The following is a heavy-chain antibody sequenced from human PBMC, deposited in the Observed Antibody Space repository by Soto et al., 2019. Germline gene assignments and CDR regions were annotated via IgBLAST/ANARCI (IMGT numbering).Heavy chain of an antibody. D-gene: IGHD3-3*01. V-gene: IGHV3-33*01. J-gene: IGHJ6*02. Sequence: PWGALRLSCAASGFTFSSYGMHWVRQAPGKGLEWVAVIWYDGSNKYYADSVKGRFTISRDNSKNTLYLQMNSLRAEDTAVYYCARDRGVSSYDFWSGYWPNYYYYGMDVWGQGTTVTVSS. CDR3: ARDRGVSSYDFWSGYWPNYYYYGMDV. CDR2: IWYDGSNK. CDR1: GFTFSSYG.